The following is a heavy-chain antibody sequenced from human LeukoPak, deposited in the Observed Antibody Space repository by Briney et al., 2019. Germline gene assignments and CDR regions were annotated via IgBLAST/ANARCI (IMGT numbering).Heavy chain of an antibody. CDR1: GGSMRSYY. Sequence: SETLSLTCTVSGGSMRSYYWSWIRQPPGRGLEWIGFIYYSGSTNYNPSLKSRVTISVDTSKNQFSLKLTSVTAADTAVYYCARHQVHDSSGYYFLDYWGQGTLVTVSS. D-gene: IGHD3-22*01. J-gene: IGHJ4*02. CDR2: IYYSGST. CDR3: ARHQVHDSSGYYFLDY. V-gene: IGHV4-59*08.